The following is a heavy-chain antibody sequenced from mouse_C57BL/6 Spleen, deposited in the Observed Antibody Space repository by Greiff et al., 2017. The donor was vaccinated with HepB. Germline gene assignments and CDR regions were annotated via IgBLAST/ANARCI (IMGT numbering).Heavy chain of an antibody. V-gene: IGHV1-50*01. D-gene: IGHD2-9*01. CDR3: ARAYYGYDVDY. J-gene: IGHJ2*01. CDR1: GYTFTSYW. CDR2: IDPSDSYT. Sequence: QVQLKQPGAELVKPGASVKLSCKASGYTFTSYWMQWVKQRPGQGLEWIGEIDPSDSYTNYNQKFKGKATLTVDTSSSTAYMQLSSLTSEDSAVYYCARAYYGYDVDYWGQGTTLTVSS.